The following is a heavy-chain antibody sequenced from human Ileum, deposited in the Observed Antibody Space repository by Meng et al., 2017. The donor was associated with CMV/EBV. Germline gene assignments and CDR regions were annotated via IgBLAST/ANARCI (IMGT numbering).Heavy chain of an antibody. CDR1: GFTFSSYS. D-gene: IGHD6-6*01. CDR2: VSFDGRNQ. CDR3: TKDQWGSSSSLTGMDV. V-gene: IGHV3-30*04. Sequence: GGSLRLSCAASGFTFSSYSMHWVRQAPGKGLEWVAHVSFDGRNQYYADSMKGRFTVSRDNSKNTLYLQMKSLRTEGTAVYYCTKDQWGSSSSLTGMDVWGQGTTVTVSS. J-gene: IGHJ6*02.